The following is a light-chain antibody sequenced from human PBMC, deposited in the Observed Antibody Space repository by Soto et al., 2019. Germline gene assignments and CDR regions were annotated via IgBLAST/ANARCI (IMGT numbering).Light chain of an antibody. CDR2: GAS. CDR1: QSVSSSY. Sequence: EIVLTQSPGTLSLSPGERATLSCRASQSVSSSYLAWYQQKPGQAPRPLIYGASSRAIGIPDRFSGSGSGTDFTLTISRLEPEDFGVYYYQQYGSSPWTFGQGTKVEIK. CDR3: QQYGSSPWT. V-gene: IGKV3-20*01. J-gene: IGKJ1*01.